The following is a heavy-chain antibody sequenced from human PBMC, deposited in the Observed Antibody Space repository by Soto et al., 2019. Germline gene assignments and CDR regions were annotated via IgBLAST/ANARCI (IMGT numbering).Heavy chain of an antibody. CDR1: GYTFDNYD. Sequence: GASVKVSCKASGYTFDNYDIHWVRQAPGQGLEWMGWVNPKSGDTVYAENFQGRVTMTRSTSISTAYMELNSLRYEDTAVYFCARSPSVIRYFDWLPNNSWFDPWGQGTLVTVSS. CDR3: ARSPSVIRYFDWLPNNSWFDP. CDR2: VNPKSGDT. J-gene: IGHJ5*02. V-gene: IGHV1-8*01. D-gene: IGHD3-9*01.